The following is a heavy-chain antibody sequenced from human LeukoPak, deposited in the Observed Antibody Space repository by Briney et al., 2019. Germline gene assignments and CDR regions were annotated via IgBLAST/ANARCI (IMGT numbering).Heavy chain of an antibody. CDR3: ASLVRDFDWSTYYFDY. V-gene: IGHV4-59*08. D-gene: IGHD3-9*01. CDR1: GGSISSYY. Sequence: SETLSLTCTVSGGSISSYYLSWIRQPPGKGLEWIGYIYYSGSTNYNPSLKSRVTISVDTSKNQFSLKLSSVTAADTAVYYCASLVRDFDWSTYYFDYWGQGTLVTVSS. J-gene: IGHJ4*02. CDR2: IYYSGST.